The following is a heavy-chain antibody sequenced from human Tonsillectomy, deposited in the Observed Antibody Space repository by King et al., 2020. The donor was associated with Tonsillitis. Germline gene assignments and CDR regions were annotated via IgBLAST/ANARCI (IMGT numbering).Heavy chain of an antibody. CDR2: ISFDGTNK. CDR3: AKRKRECSDGSCYSRSGLDY. V-gene: IGHV3-30*18. D-gene: IGHD2-15*01. CDR1: GFAFKSFG. Sequence: QVQLVQSGGGVVHPGKSLRLSCAGSGFAFKSFGIHWVRQAPGKGPEWVAVISFDGTNKHYAESVRGRFSVSRDNSKSLVYLEMNNLTTEDTAVYFCAKRKRECSDGSCYSRSGLDYWGQGTLVTVSS. J-gene: IGHJ4*02.